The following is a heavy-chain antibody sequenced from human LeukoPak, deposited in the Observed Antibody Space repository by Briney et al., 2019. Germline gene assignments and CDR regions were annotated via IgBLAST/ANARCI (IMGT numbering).Heavy chain of an antibody. CDR3: AKDFADYYDTNYFDY. D-gene: IGHD3-22*01. CDR2: IYSGGST. Sequence: GGSLRLSCAASGFTFSSNYMSWVRQAPGKGLEWVSVIYSGGSTYYADSVKGRFTISRDNSKNTLYLQMNSLRAEDTAVYYCAKDFADYYDTNYFDYWGQGTLVTVSS. CDR1: GFTFSSNY. V-gene: IGHV3-53*01. J-gene: IGHJ4*02.